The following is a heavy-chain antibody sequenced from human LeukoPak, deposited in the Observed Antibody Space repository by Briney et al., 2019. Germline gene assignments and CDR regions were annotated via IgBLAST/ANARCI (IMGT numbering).Heavy chain of an antibody. CDR2: INSDGGST. Sequence: GGSLRLSCTASGFTFSSYWMHWVRQAPGKGLVWVSRINSDGGSTSYADSVKGRFTISRDNAKNTLYLQMNSLRAEDTAVYYCARVGPDILAPVFELYFDYRGQGTLVTVSS. D-gene: IGHD3-9*01. V-gene: IGHV3-74*01. CDR3: ARVGPDILAPVFELYFDY. CDR1: GFTFSSYW. J-gene: IGHJ4*02.